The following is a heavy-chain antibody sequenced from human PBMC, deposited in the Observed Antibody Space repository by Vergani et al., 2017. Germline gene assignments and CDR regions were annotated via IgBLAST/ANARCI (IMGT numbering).Heavy chain of an antibody. V-gene: IGHV5-10-1*03. J-gene: IGHJ3*02. CDR3: AIRDIAARPRAFDI. D-gene: IGHD6-6*01. Sequence: EVQLVQSGAEVKKPGESLRISCKGSGYSFTSYWISWVRQMPGKGLEWMGRIDPSDSYTNYSPSFQGHVTISADKSISTAYLQWSILKASATAMYYCAIRDIAARPRAFDIWGQGTMVTVSS. CDR1: GYSFTSYW. CDR2: IDPSDSYT.